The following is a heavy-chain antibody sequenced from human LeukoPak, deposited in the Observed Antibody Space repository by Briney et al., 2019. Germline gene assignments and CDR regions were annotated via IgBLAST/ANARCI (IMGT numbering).Heavy chain of an antibody. CDR3: ARVGSSGWSDYFDY. D-gene: IGHD6-19*01. J-gene: IGHJ4*02. V-gene: IGHV3-64*01. CDR2: ISSNGGSS. CDR1: GFTFSSYA. Sequence: PGGSLRLSCAASGFTFSSYAMHWVRQAPGKGLEYVSAISSNGGSSYYANSVKGRFTISRDNSKNTLYRQMGSLRAEDMAVYYCARVGSSGWSDYFDYWGQGTLVTVSS.